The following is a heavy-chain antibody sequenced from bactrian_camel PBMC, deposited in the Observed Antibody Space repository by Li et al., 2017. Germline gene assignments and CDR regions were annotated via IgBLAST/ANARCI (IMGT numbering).Heavy chain of an antibody. Sequence: VQLVESGGGSVQPGGSLRLSCKYSGYFYCVGWFRQAPGKEREWLAANYRGAGGSTDYADSVRGRFSISLDNAKTTLYLQMNSLKPEDTAMYYCASAYGGGTWCREKVEFWGQGTQVTVS. CDR3: ASAYGGGTWCREKVEF. J-gene: IGHJ4*01. CDR2: NYRGAGGST. V-gene: IGHV3S31*01. CDR1: GYFYC. D-gene: IGHD7*01.